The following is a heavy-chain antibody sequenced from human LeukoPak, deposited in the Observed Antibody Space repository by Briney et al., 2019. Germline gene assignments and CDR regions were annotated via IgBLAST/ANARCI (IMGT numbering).Heavy chain of an antibody. CDR2: INSDGSST. V-gene: IGHV3-74*01. D-gene: IGHD3-9*01. CDR3: AREFELRYFDWLLWGAFDI. Sequence: GGSLRLSCAASGFTFSSYWMYWVRQAPGKGLLWVSRINSDGSSTSYADSVKGRFTISRDNAKNSLYLQMNSLRAEDTAVYYCAREFELRYFDWLLWGAFDIWGQGTMVTVSS. CDR1: GFTFSSYW. J-gene: IGHJ3*02.